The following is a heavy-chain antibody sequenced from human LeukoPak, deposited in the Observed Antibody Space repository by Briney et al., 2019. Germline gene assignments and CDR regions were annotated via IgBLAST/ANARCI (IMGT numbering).Heavy chain of an antibody. CDR2: IWYDGSNK. V-gene: IGHV3-33*01. J-gene: IGHJ4*02. CDR1: GFTFSSYG. Sequence: GGSLRLSCAASGFTFSSYGMHWVRQAPGKGLEWVAVIWYDGSNKYYADSVKGRFTISRDNSKNTLYLQMNSLRAEDTAVYYCARAPAYCGGDCYPIFDYWGQGTLVTVSS. CDR3: ARAPAYCGGDCYPIFDY. D-gene: IGHD2-21*02.